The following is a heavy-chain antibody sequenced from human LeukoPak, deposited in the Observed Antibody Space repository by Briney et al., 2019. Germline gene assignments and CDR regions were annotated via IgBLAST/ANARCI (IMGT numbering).Heavy chain of an antibody. J-gene: IGHJ1*01. Sequence: SETLSLTCTVSGGSISNNNYYWGWIRQPPGKGLEWIGSIYYSGSTYYNPSLKSRVTISVDTSKNHFSLKLSPVTAADTAVYYCARLAVAGTVGYFQHWGQGTLVTVSS. CDR3: ARLAVAGTVGYFQH. CDR1: GGSISNNNYY. CDR2: IYYSGST. D-gene: IGHD6-19*01. V-gene: IGHV4-39*02.